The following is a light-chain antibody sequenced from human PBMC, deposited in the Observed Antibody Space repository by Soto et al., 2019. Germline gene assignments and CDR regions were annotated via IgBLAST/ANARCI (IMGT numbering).Light chain of an antibody. Sequence: DIQMTQSPSALSASLGDRVTITCRASHSIDTWLAWYQQRPGKAPKLLISGASRLQSGVPSRFSGSGSGAAFTLTITSLRPEDSATYYCLQNHNYPRTFGQGTKVEI. J-gene: IGKJ1*01. CDR3: LQNHNYPRT. V-gene: IGKV1-5*01. CDR2: GAS. CDR1: HSIDTW.